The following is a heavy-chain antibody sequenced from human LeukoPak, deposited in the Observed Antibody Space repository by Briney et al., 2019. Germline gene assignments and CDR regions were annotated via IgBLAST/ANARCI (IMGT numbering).Heavy chain of an antibody. CDR2: IKSKSDGGTA. V-gene: IGHV3-15*01. D-gene: IGHD3-22*01. CDR1: GFTFSNAW. Sequence: GGSLRLSCAASGFTFSNAWMRWVRQAPGKGLEWVGRIKSKSDGGTADYAAPVKGRFTISRDDSTSTLYLQMNSLKTEDTAVYYCSTVYYYYGSSVDYWGQGTPVTVSS. J-gene: IGHJ4*02. CDR3: STVYYYYGSSVDY.